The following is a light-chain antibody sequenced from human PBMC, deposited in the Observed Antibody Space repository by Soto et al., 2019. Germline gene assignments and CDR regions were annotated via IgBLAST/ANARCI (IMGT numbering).Light chain of an antibody. CDR2: SNN. CDR1: SSNIGSNY. CDR3: EAWDNSLSGRV. V-gene: IGLV1-47*02. J-gene: IGLJ3*02. Sequence: QSVLTQPPSASGTPGQRVTISCSGSSSNIGSNYVFWYQQLPGTAPKVLIYSNNQRPSGVPDRFSGSKSGTSASLAISGLGSEDEANYYCEAWDNSLSGRVLGGGTKLTVL.